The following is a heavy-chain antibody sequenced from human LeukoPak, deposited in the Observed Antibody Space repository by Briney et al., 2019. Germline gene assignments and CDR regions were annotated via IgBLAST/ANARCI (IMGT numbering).Heavy chain of an antibody. D-gene: IGHD6-13*01. Sequence: ASVKVSCNTSGYTFSIYGITWLRQAPGQGLEWMGWISGYNGNTNYAQKFQGRVTMTTDTSTKTAYMEPRSLRSDDTAVYYCARRLITADGYDYWGQGTLVTVSS. J-gene: IGHJ4*02. CDR2: ISGYNGNT. V-gene: IGHV1-18*01. CDR1: GYTFSIYG. CDR3: ARRLITADGYDY.